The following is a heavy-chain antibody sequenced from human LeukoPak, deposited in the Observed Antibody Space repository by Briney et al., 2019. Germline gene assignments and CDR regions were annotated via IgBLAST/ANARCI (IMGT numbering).Heavy chain of an antibody. D-gene: IGHD1-1*01. J-gene: IGHJ6*03. V-gene: IGHV3-74*01. CDR1: GFTFSSYW. Sequence: GGSLRLSCVASGFTFSSYWMHWVRQAPGKGLVWVSRINSDGSSTSYADSVKGRFTISRDNAKNSLYLQMNSLRAEDTAVYYCAAANAAARPRDNWNDRPYYYYMDVWGKGTTVTVSS. CDR2: INSDGSST. CDR3: AAANAAARPRDNWNDRPYYYYMDV.